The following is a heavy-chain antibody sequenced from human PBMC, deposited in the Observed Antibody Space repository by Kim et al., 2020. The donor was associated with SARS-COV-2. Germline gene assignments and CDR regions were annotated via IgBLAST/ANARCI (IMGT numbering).Heavy chain of an antibody. CDR2: ILGIA. Sequence: ILGIANYAQKFQGRVTITADKSTSTAYMELSSLRSEDTAVYYCARGEPHHWGQGTLVTVSS. V-gene: IGHV1-69*04. J-gene: IGHJ5*02. CDR3: ARGEPHH.